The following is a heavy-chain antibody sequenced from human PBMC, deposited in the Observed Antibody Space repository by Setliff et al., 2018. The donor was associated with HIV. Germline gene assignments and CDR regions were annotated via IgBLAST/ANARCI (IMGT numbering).Heavy chain of an antibody. D-gene: IGHD3-3*01. Sequence: GGSLRLSCAASGFTFSGYWMTWVRQPPTKGLEWVSGINWSGESIGYADSVKGRFTISRDNAKKSLYLQMNGLRAEDTAFYYCARVRLGTAFLEWSFDYWGQGILVTVSS. CDR1: GFTFSGYW. CDR3: ARVRLGTAFLEWSFDY. J-gene: IGHJ4*02. V-gene: IGHV3-20*04. CDR2: INWSGESI.